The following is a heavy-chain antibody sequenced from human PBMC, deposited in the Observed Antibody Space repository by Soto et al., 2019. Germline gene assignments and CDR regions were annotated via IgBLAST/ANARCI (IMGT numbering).Heavy chain of an antibody. CDR3: ARGNASIAAAGDY. CDR1: GGSISSGGYY. Sequence: SETLSLTCTVSGGSISSGGYYWSWIRQHPGKGLEWIGYIYYSGSTYYNPSLKSRVTISVDTSKNQFSLKLSSVTAADTAVYYCARGNASIAAAGDYWGQGTLVTVSS. J-gene: IGHJ4*02. D-gene: IGHD6-13*01. V-gene: IGHV4-31*03. CDR2: IYYSGST.